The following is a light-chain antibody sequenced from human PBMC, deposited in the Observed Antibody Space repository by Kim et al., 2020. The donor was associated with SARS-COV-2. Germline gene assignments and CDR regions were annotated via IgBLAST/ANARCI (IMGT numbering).Light chain of an antibody. V-gene: IGKV3-20*01. CDR2: GAS. CDR3: QQYGNSQET. J-gene: IGKJ1*01. Sequence: EIVLTQYPGTLSLSPGERATLSCRASQSVTSNYLAWYQQRPGQAPSLLIYGASSRATGVPDRFSGSGSGTDFTLTISRLEPEDFAVYYCQQYGNSQETFGQGTKVDIK. CDR1: QSVTSNY.